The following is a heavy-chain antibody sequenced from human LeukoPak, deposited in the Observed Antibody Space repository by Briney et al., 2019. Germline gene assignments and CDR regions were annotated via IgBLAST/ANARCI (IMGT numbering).Heavy chain of an antibody. V-gene: IGHV3-30*18. CDR2: ISYDGSNK. J-gene: IGHJ4*02. CDR3: AKDYLGFGELEIDY. Sequence: PGRSLRLSCAASGFTFSSYGMHWVRQAPGKGLEWVAIISYDGSNKYCSDSVKGRFTISRDNSKNTLYLQMNSLRAEDTALYYCAKDYLGFGELEIDYWGQGTLVTVSS. D-gene: IGHD3-10*01. CDR1: GFTFSSYG.